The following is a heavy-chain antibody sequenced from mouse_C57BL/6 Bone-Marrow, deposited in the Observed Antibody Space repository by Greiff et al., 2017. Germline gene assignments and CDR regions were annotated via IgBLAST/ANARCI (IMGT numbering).Heavy chain of an antibody. J-gene: IGHJ2*01. CDR1: GYTFTNYW. D-gene: IGHD2-3*01. Sequence: VKLQESGAELVRPGTSVKMSCKASGYTFTNYWIGWAKQRPGHGLEWIGEIYPGGGYTNYNEKFKGKATLTADKSSSTAYMQFSSLTSEDSAIYYCARLDGYSYFDYWGRGTTLTVSA. V-gene: IGHV1-63*01. CDR3: ARLDGYSYFDY. CDR2: IYPGGGYT.